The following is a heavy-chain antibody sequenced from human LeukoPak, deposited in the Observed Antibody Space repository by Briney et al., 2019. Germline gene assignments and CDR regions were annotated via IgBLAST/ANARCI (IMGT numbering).Heavy chain of an antibody. D-gene: IGHD2-21*01. V-gene: IGHV4-34*01. CDR3: ARGWVIFDY. Sequence: PSETLSLXCAVYGGSFSGYYWSWIRQPPGKGLEWIGEINHSGSTNYNPSLKSRVTISVDTSKNQFSLKLSSVTAADTAVYYCARGWVIFDYWGQGTLVTVSS. CDR2: INHSGST. J-gene: IGHJ4*02. CDR1: GGSFSGYY.